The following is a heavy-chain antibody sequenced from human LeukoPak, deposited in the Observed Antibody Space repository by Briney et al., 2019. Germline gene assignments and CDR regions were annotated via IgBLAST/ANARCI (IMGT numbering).Heavy chain of an antibody. J-gene: IGHJ4*02. V-gene: IGHV3-7*01. CDR3: ARCPYDSTGYYSVPSHLDY. CDR1: GFTFSSYW. Sequence: GGSLRLSCAASGFTFSSYWMTWVRQAPGKGLEWVANIKQDGSAKYYVDSSRGRFSISRDNVKNSLFLQMNSLSDDDTAVYYCARCPYDSTGYYSVPSHLDYWGQGTLVTVSS. CDR2: IKQDGSAK. D-gene: IGHD3-22*01.